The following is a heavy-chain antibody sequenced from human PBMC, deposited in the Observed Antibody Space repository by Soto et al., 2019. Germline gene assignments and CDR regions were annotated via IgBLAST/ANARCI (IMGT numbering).Heavy chain of an antibody. J-gene: IGHJ5*02. CDR1: GYIFSANY. V-gene: IGHV1-2*02. CDR2: INPHSGAT. CDR3: VGAHALGFSNWFDP. D-gene: IGHD3-10*01. Sequence: ASVKVSCKASGYIFSANYIHWVRQAPGQGPEWLGWINPHSGATNYAQKFLGRVTMSADTSASTAYMDLARLKSDDTAVYYCVGAHALGFSNWFDPWGRGTLVTVSS.